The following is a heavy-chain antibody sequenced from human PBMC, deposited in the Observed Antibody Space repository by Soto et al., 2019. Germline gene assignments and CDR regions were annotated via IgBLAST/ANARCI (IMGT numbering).Heavy chain of an antibody. CDR1: GGSISSSDYF. CDR2: FLYTGST. Sequence: PSETLSLTCTVSGGSISSSDYFWGWIRQPPGKGLEWIGSFLYTGSTYYTPSLKSRVTISVDTAKNQFSLKLTSVTAADTAIYYCARHYSGGWYRLFWGQGTLVTVSS. V-gene: IGHV4-39*01. J-gene: IGHJ4*03. CDR3: ARHYSGGWYRLF. D-gene: IGHD6-19*01.